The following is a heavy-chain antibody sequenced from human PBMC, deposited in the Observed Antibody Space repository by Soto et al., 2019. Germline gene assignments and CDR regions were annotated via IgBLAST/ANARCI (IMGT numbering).Heavy chain of an antibody. D-gene: IGHD3-22*01. J-gene: IGHJ4*02. CDR2: IDPSDSQT. CDR1: GYSFAGYW. V-gene: IGHV5-10-1*01. CDR3: VRQIYDSDTGPNCQYYFDS. Sequence: GESLKISCKRSGYSFAGYWITWVRQKPGKGLEWMGRIDPSDSQTYYSPSFRGHVTISVTKSITTVFLQWSSLRASDTAMYSCVRQIYDSDTGPNCQYYFDSWGQGTPVTVSS.